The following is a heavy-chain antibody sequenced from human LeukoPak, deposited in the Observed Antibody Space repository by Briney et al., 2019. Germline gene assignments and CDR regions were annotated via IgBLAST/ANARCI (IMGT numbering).Heavy chain of an antibody. J-gene: IGHJ3*02. CDR3: AKDEFVASDFTGAFDI. Sequence: GRSLRLSCAASGFTFAEYAMHWVRQATGQGLEWVSGISWNSGSIGYADSEKGRFTISRDNAKNALYLQMNSLRAEDMALYYCAKDEFVASDFTGAFDIWGQGTMVTVSS. D-gene: IGHD2-8*02. CDR2: ISWNSGSI. V-gene: IGHV3-9*03. CDR1: GFTFAEYA.